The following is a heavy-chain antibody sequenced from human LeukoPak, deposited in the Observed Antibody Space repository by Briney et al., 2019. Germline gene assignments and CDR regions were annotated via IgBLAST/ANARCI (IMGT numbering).Heavy chain of an antibody. CDR2: ISSDGSYI. Sequence: GGSLRLSCVASGLTFNNYNMNWVRQAPGKGLEWVSLISSDGSYIYYADSVRGRFTISRDNAKNSLYLQMNSLRAEDTAVYYCASSYDFWSGYEYYFDYWGQGTLVTVSS. V-gene: IGHV3-21*01. D-gene: IGHD3-3*01. J-gene: IGHJ4*02. CDR3: ASSYDFWSGYEYYFDY. CDR1: GLTFNNYN.